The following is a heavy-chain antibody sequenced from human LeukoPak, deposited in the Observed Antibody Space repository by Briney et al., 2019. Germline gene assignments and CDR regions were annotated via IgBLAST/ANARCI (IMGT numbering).Heavy chain of an antibody. CDR2: ISSSSSYI. V-gene: IGHV3-21*04. D-gene: IGHD3-22*01. Sequence: GSLRLSCAASGFTFSSYSMNWVRQAPGKGLEWVSSISSSSSYIYYADSVKGRFTISRDNSKNTLYLQMNSLRAEDTAVYYCAKDAYYDSSGYYSSWGQGTLVTVSS. CDR3: AKDAYYDSSGYYSS. J-gene: IGHJ4*02. CDR1: GFTFSSYS.